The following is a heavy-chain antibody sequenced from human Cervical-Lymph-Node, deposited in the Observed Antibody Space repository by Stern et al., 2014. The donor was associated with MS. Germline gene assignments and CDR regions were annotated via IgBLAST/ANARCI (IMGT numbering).Heavy chain of an antibody. CDR1: GFSFSSYS. Sequence: EVQLVESGGGLVQPGGSLRLSCAASGFSFSSYSMNWVRQAPGKGLEWIAYITGSSKNSFYADSVKGRFTVSRDNAKNSLYLEMNSLRADDTAFYYCARDFGGGYLLFYYYGMDVWGQGTTVTVSS. CDR2: ITGSSKNS. V-gene: IGHV3-48*01. J-gene: IGHJ6*02. CDR3: ARDFGGGYLLFYYYGMDV. D-gene: IGHD5-12*01.